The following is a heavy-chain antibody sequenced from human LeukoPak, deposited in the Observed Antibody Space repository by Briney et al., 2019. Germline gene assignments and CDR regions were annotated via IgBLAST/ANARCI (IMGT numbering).Heavy chain of an antibody. Sequence: PSETLSLTCAVYGGSFSGYYWSWIRQPPGKGLEWIGEINHSGSANYNPSLKSRVTISVDTSKNQFSLKLSSVTAADTAVYYCARSKISSYYYYGMDVWGQGTTVTVSS. J-gene: IGHJ6*02. CDR3: ARSKISSYYYYGMDV. D-gene: IGHD5/OR15-5a*01. CDR2: INHSGSA. V-gene: IGHV4-34*01. CDR1: GGSFSGYY.